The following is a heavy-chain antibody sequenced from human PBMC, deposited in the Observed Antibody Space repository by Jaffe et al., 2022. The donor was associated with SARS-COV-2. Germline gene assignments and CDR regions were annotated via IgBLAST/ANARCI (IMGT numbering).Heavy chain of an antibody. J-gene: IGHJ5*01. D-gene: IGHD3-16*01. CDR1: AGSISSGSYH. V-gene: IGHV4-39*01. Sequence: QVQLQESGPGLVKPSETLSLTCNVPAGSISSGSYHWGWIRQPPGKALEWIANIYSSGSTSYSPSLKSRVTISVDMSKNQLSLELSSVTAADSAVYYCVRPGFGGVVQHCFDSWGRGTLVTVSS. CDR3: VRPGFGGVVQHCFDS. CDR2: IYSSGST.